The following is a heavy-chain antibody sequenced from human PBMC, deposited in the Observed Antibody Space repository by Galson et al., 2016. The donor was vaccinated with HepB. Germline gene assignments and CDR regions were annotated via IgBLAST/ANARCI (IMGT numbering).Heavy chain of an antibody. V-gene: IGHV1-3*01. J-gene: IGHJ6*01. CDR3: ALDVVVLPVRPYGLDV. Sequence: SVKVSCKASGYTFKSYAIHWVRQAPGQSLEWMGWINAGNGNTKYSQKFQDRVTITRDTSASTAYMDLSRLRSEDTAVYYWALDVVVLPVRPYGLDVWGPGTTVTVPS. CDR2: INAGNGNT. D-gene: IGHD2-2*03. CDR1: GYTFKSYA.